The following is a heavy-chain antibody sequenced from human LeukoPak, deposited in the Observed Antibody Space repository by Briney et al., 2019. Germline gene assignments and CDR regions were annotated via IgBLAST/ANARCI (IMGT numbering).Heavy chain of an antibody. V-gene: IGHV1-69*05. J-gene: IGHJ5*02. CDR1: GGTFSSYA. D-gene: IGHD5-24*01. CDR2: IIPIFGTA. Sequence: SVKVSCKASGGTFSSYAISWVRQAPGQGLEWMGGIIPIFGTANYAQKFQGRVTITTDESTSTAYMELSSLRSEDTAVYYCARARGAKCRVGWFDPWGQGTLVTVSS. CDR3: ARARGAKCRVGWFDP.